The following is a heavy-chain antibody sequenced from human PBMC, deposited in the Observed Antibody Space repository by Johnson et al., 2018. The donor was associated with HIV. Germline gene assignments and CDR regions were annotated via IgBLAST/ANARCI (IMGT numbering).Heavy chain of an antibody. CDR1: GFTFGDYA. V-gene: IGHV3-49*04. CDR3: TTTVAGGAS. D-gene: IGHD6-19*01. J-gene: IGHJ3*01. Sequence: VQLVESGGGLVQPGRSLRLSCTASGFTFGDYAMSWVRQAPGKGLEWVGFIRSKAYGGTTEYAASVKGRFTISRDDSKSIAYLQMNSLKTEDTAVYYCTTTVAGGASWGQGTMVTVSS. CDR2: IRSKAYGGTT.